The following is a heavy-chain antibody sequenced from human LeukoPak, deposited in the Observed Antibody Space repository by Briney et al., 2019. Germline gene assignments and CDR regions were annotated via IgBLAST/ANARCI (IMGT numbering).Heavy chain of an antibody. CDR1: GFTFSSYA. D-gene: IGHD1-14*01. CDR3: VVVVEPPDSDGFDV. J-gene: IGHJ3*01. Sequence: GGSLRLSCAASGFTFSSYAMSWVRQAPGKGLEWVSAISGSGGSTYYADSVKGRFTISRDNSKNTQSLQMNSLTIEDTAVYYCVVVVEPPDSDGFDVWGQGTMITVSS. V-gene: IGHV3-23*01. CDR2: ISGSGGST.